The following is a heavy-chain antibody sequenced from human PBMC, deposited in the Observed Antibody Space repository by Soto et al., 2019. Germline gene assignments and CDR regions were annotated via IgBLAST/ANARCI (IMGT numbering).Heavy chain of an antibody. CDR3: ARGAAVAGTDWFDA. V-gene: IGHV3-23*01. CDR2: LRTSGGNA. CDR1: GFTFSGYA. Sequence: PGGSLRLSCAASGFTFSGYAMTWVRQAPGMGLEWVSGLRTSGGNAYYADSVKGRFTISRDNSKNMGYLQMNSLRVEDTAVYYCARGAAVAGTDWFDAWGQGTLVTVSS. J-gene: IGHJ5*02. D-gene: IGHD6-13*01.